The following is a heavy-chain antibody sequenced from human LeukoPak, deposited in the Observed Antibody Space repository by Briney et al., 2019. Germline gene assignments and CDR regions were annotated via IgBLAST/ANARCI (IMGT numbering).Heavy chain of an antibody. D-gene: IGHD6-13*01. J-gene: IGHJ4*02. CDR2: IEQDGSEK. CDR1: GFTFSSHW. CDR3: ARGTIAAAGYYYFDY. V-gene: IGHV3-7*04. Sequence: GGSLRLSCAASGFTFSSHWMSWVRQAPGKGLEWVANIEQDGSEKYYVDSVKGRFTISRDNAKNSLYLQMNSLRAEDTAVYYCARGTIAAAGYYYFDYWGQGTQVTVSS.